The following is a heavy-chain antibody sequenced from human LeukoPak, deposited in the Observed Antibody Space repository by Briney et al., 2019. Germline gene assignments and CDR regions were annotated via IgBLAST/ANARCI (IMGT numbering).Heavy chain of an antibody. V-gene: IGHV3-13*01. CDR2: IGAADDT. CDR3: ARALADSRGYYLGFDY. Sequence: GGSLRLSCAASGFTFSTYPTHRVRQATGKPLEWVSAIGAADDTYYPGSVKGRFTISRENAKNSLYLQMNSLRPDDTALYFCARALADSRGYYLGFDYWGQGTLVTVSS. CDR1: GFTFSTYP. D-gene: IGHD3-22*01. J-gene: IGHJ4*02.